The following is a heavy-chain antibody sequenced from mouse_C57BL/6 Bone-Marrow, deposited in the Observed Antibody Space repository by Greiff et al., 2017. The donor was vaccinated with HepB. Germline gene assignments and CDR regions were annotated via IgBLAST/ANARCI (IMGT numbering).Heavy chain of an antibody. J-gene: IGHJ2*01. CDR3: ARGGGTTVVAPR. CDR2: IYPRSGNT. CDR1: GYTFTSYG. Sequence: VQLQQSGAELARPGASVKLSCKASGYTFTSYGISRVKQRTGQGLEWIGEIYPRSGNTYYNEKFKGKATLTADKSSSTAYMELRSLTSEDSAVYFCARGGGTTVVAPRWGQGTTLTVSS. D-gene: IGHD1-1*01. V-gene: IGHV1-81*01.